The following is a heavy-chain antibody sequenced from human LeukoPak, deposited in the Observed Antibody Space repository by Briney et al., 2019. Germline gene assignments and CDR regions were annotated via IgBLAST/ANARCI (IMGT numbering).Heavy chain of an antibody. CDR1: GFTFSSYG. CDR3: ARDYCGGDCYITGY. Sequence: GGSLRLSCAASGFTFSSYGMHWVRQAPGKGLEWVAAIWYDGSNKYYADSVKGRFTISRDNSKNTLYLQMNSLRAEDTAVYYCARDYCGGDCYITGYWGQGTLVTVSS. V-gene: IGHV3-33*01. J-gene: IGHJ4*02. CDR2: IWYDGSNK. D-gene: IGHD2-21*02.